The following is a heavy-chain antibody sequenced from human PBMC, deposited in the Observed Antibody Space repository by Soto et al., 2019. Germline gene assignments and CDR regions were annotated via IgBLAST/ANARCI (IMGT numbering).Heavy chain of an antibody. CDR3: AGRCDSTSCLAHFDY. D-gene: IGHD2-2*01. V-gene: IGHV1-69*06. CDR2: IIPIFGTA. J-gene: IGHJ4*02. Sequence: SVKVSCKASGGSFNNYVINWVRQAPGQGLEWMGGIIPIFGTANYAQKFQGRVTITADKSTSTPYMELNSLRSEDTAVYYCAGRCDSTSCLAHFDYWGQGTLVTVSS. CDR1: GGSFNNYV.